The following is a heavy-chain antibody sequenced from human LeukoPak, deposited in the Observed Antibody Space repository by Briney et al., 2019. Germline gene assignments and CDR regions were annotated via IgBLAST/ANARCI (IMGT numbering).Heavy chain of an antibody. V-gene: IGHV1-69*02. J-gene: IGHJ6*02. CDR3: AASDTAMVIPHYYYSYGMDV. D-gene: IGHD5-18*01. CDR1: GGTFSSYT. Sequence: SVKVSCKASGGTFSSYTIIWVRQAPGQGLEWMGRIIPILGIANYAQKFQGRVTITADKSTSTAYMELSSLRSEDTAVYYCAASDTAMVIPHYYYSYGMDVWGQGTTVTVSS. CDR2: IIPILGIA.